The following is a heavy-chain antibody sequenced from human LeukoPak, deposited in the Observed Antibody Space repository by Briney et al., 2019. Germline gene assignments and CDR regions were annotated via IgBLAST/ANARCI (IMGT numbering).Heavy chain of an antibody. J-gene: IGHJ4*02. CDR1: GGXITSTNC. CDR3: SRENGAFSPFGY. D-gene: IGHD2-8*01. Sequence: SETLSLTCVVSGGXITSTNCWSWVRQPPGQGLEWIGEIPLSGLTNYNPSLKSRVTMALDKSKNHLSLNLTSVTAADTAVYYCSRENGAFSPFGYWGQGTLVTVPS. V-gene: IGHV4-4*02. CDR2: IPLSGLT.